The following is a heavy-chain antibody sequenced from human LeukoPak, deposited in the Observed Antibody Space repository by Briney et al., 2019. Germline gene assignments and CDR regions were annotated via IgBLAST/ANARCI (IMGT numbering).Heavy chain of an antibody. CDR1: GGSISSYY. CDR2: IYYSGST. CDR3: ASSEYGSGSFDY. D-gene: IGHD3-10*01. J-gene: IGHJ4*02. V-gene: IGHV4-59*12. Sequence: PSETLSLTCTVSGGSISSYYWSWIRQPPGKGLEWIGYIYYSGSTNYNPSLKSRVTMSIDTSKNQFSLKLSSVTAADTAVYYCASSEYGSGSFDYWGQGTLVTVSS.